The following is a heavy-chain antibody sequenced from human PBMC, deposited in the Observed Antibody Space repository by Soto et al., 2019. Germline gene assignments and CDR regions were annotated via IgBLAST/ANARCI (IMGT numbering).Heavy chain of an antibody. V-gene: IGHV4-34*01. CDR1: GGSFSGYY. J-gene: IGHJ4*02. Sequence: SETLSLTCAVYGGSFSGYYWSWIRQPPGKGLEWMGEINHSGSTNYNPSLKSRVTISVDTSKNQFSLKLSSVTAADTAVYYCARAGYSYVVYWGQGTLVTVSS. CDR3: ARAGYSYVVY. CDR2: INHSGST. D-gene: IGHD5-18*01.